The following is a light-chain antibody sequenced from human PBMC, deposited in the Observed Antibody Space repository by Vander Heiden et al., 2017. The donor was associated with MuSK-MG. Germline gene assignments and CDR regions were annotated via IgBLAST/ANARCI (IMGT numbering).Light chain of an antibody. J-gene: IGKJ2*01. V-gene: IGKV4-1*01. CDR1: QSALYSSNNKNH. Sequence: DIVMTQSPSSLSVSLGERASITCTPSQSALYSSNNKNHLACYQQKPAKNPKLRIYWAVTREPGVPDGISGSGSGADFTLTISRLQAENVAIDSCQQDVSTPHTCGQGTTLEIK. CDR3: QQDVSTPHT. CDR2: WAV.